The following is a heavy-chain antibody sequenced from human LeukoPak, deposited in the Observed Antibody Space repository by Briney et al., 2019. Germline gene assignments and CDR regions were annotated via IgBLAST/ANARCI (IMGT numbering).Heavy chain of an antibody. J-gene: IGHJ4*02. V-gene: IGHV4-34*01. CDR2: INHSGST. CDR1: GGSFSGYY. CDR3: ARDFRGGYDFWSGYYTPYYFDY. D-gene: IGHD3-3*01. Sequence: SETLSLTCAVYGGSFSGYYWSWIHQPPGKGLEWIGEINHSGSTNYNPSLKSRVTISVDTSKNQFSLKLSSVTAADTAVYYCARDFRGGYDFWSGYYTPYYFDYWGQGTLVTVSP.